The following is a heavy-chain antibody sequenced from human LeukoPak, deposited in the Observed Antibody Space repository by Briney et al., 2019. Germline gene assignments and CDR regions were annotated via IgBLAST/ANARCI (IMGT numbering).Heavy chain of an antibody. CDR3: ARVSSPWSPRDAFDI. V-gene: IGHV6-1*01. J-gene: IGHJ3*02. D-gene: IGHD1-26*01. CDR1: GDSFSSNSAT. Sequence: SQTLSLTCAISGDSFSSNSATWNWLRQSPSRGLEWLGRTYYKSKWYNDYAVSVKSRITINSDTSKNQFSLQLSSVTPDDTAVYYCARVSSPWSPRDAFDIWGQGTVVTVSS. CDR2: TYYKSKWYN.